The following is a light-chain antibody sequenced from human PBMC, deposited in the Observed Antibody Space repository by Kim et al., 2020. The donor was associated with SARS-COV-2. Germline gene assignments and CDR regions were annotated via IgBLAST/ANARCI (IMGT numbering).Light chain of an antibody. CDR2: GAS. CDR3: QQYGSSPPIT. J-gene: IGKJ5*01. CDR1: PSVSSSY. V-gene: IGKV3-20*01. Sequence: PGERATLSCRASPSVSSSYLACYQQKPGQAPRLLIYGASSRATGIPDRFSGSGSGTDFTLTISRLEPEDFAVYYCQQYGSSPPITFGQGTRLEIK.